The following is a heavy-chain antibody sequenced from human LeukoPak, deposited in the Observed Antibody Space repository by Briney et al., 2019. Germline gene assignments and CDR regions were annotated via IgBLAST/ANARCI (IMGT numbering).Heavy chain of an antibody. D-gene: IGHD4-17*01. CDR3: ARARTTVTPLDI. Sequence: GASVKVSCKASGYTFTCYYMHWVRQAPGQGLEWMGWINPNSGGTNYAQKVQGRVTMTRDTSISTAYMELSRLRSDDTAVYYCARARTTVTPLDIWGQGTMVTVSS. CDR1: GYTFTCYY. CDR2: INPNSGGT. V-gene: IGHV1-2*02. J-gene: IGHJ3*02.